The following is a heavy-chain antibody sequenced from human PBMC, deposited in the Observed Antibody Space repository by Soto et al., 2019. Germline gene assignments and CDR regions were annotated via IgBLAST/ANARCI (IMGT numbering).Heavy chain of an antibody. CDR3: ARNVDSGMPIFDY. J-gene: IGHJ4*01. D-gene: IGHD5-18*01. V-gene: IGHV1-69*01. CDR1: GGTFSSYP. Sequence: QVPLVQSGAEVKKPGSSVKVSCKVSGGTFSSYPINWVRQAPGQGPEWMGGIIPIFETPTYAQKFQGRVTITADESTSTAYMELSRLRSEDTAVYYCARNVDSGMPIFDYWGQGALVTVSS. CDR2: IIPIFETP.